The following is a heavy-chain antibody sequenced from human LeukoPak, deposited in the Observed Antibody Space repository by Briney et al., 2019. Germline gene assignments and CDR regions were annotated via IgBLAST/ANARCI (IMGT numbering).Heavy chain of an antibody. CDR3: AKDLDSTGSWPLEYFQH. CDR1: GFTFSSYA. V-gene: IGHV3-23*01. Sequence: GGSLRLSCVASGFTFSSYAMSWVRQAPGKGLEWVSLISTSSRTHYADSMKGRFTISRDNSRNTLYLQINSLRAEDTAVYYCAKDLDSTGSWPLEYFQHWGQGSLVTVSS. CDR2: ISTSSRT. J-gene: IGHJ1*01. D-gene: IGHD3-22*01.